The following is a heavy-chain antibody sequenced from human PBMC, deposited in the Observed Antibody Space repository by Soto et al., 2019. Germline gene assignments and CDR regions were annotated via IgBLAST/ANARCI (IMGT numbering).Heavy chain of an antibody. Sequence: QAQLVESGGGVVQPGGSLRLSCAASGFTFSNYAMHWVRQAPGKGLEWVAGIFRVGSKQYYGESVKGRFTISRDNSRNTLYLQMNSLRAEDTAVYYCAKSGLPFVEWFPVWGHGTTVTVSS. D-gene: IGHD3-3*01. CDR1: GFTFSNYA. J-gene: IGHJ6*02. V-gene: IGHV3-30*18. CDR3: AKSGLPFVEWFPV. CDR2: IFRVGSKQ.